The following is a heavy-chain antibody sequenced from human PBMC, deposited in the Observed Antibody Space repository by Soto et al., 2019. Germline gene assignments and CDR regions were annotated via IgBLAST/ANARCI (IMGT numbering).Heavy chain of an antibody. Sequence: PSETLSLTCTVSGGSVSSGSYYWSWIRQPPGKGLEWIGSIYYSGSTYYNPSLKSRVTISVDTSKNQFSLKLSSVTAADTAVYYCARGSAEIDWFDPWGQGTLVTVSS. CDR2: IYYSGST. CDR1: GGSVSSGSYY. CDR3: ARGSAEIDWFDP. D-gene: IGHD2-15*01. V-gene: IGHV4-39*01. J-gene: IGHJ5*02.